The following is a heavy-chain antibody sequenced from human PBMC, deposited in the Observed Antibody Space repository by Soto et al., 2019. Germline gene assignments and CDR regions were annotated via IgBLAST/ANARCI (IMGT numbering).Heavy chain of an antibody. V-gene: IGHV1-18*01. CDR3: ARMGDVPYYYYGMDV. CDR2: INGYNGNT. J-gene: IGHJ6*02. D-gene: IGHD3-16*01. CDR1: GYTFSTYG. Sequence: QDQLVQSGAEVKKPGASVKVSCMASGYTFSTYGISWVRQAPGQGLEWMGWINGYNGNTNYAPKLQGRITMTTDTSTTTAYMELRSLRSYDTAVYYCARMGDVPYYYYGMDVWGQGTTVTVSS.